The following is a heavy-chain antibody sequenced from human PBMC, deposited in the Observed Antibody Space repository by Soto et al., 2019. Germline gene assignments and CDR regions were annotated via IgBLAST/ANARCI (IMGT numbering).Heavy chain of an antibody. CDR1: GGSFSGYY. D-gene: IGHD2-2*01. CDR2: INHSGST. J-gene: IGHJ5*02. Sequence: KTSETLSLTCAVYGGSFSGYYWSWIRQPPGKGLEWIGEINHSGSTNYNPSLKSRVTISVDTSKNQFSLKPSSVTAADTAVYYCARNPKYAGYCSSTSCYRGWFDPWGQGTLVTVSS. V-gene: IGHV4-34*01. CDR3: ARNPKYAGYCSSTSCYRGWFDP.